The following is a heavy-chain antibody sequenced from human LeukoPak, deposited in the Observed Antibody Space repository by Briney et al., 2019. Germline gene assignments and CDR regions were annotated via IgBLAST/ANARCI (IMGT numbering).Heavy chain of an antibody. CDR1: GGTFSSYA. J-gene: IGHJ4*02. Sequence: SVKLSCKASGGTFSSYAISWVRQAPGQGLEWMGRIIPILGIANYAQKFQGRVTITADKSTSTAYVELSSLRSEDTAVYYCARVVYDSSGPLYYFDYWGQGTLVTVSS. CDR3: ARVVYDSSGPLYYFDY. D-gene: IGHD3-22*01. CDR2: IIPILGIA. V-gene: IGHV1-69*04.